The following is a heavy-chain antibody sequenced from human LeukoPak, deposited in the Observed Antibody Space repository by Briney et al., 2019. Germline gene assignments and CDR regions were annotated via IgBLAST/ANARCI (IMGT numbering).Heavy chain of an antibody. CDR1: GFTFSNYW. J-gene: IGHJ4*02. CDR2: INQDGSEK. D-gene: IGHD7-27*01. CDR3: ARDDNWGSDY. V-gene: IGHV3-7*01. Sequence: PGGSLRLSCAASGFTFSNYWMSWVRQAPGKGLEWVANINQDGSEKNYVDSMKGRLTISRDNVKNSLYLQVNSLRAEDTAVYYCARDDNWGSDYWGQGTPVTVSS.